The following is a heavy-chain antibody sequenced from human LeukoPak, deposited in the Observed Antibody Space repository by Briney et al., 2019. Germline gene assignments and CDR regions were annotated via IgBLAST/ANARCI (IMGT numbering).Heavy chain of an antibody. V-gene: IGHV3-23*01. CDR1: AFTFSSYA. J-gene: IGHJ3*02. D-gene: IGHD6-25*01. CDR3: AKDSQFSYSTGASDAFDI. CDR2: ISGSGGST. Sequence: PGGSLRLSCAASAFTFSSYAMSWVRQAPGKGLEWVSAISGSGGSTYYADSVKGRFTISRDNSKNTLYLQMNSLRAEDTAVYYCAKDSQFSYSTGASDAFDIWGQGTMVTVSS.